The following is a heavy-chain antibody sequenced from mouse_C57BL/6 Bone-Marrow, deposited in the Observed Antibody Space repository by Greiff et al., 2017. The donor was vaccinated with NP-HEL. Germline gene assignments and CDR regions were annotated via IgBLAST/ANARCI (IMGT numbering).Heavy chain of an antibody. J-gene: IGHJ1*03. Sequence: VKLVESGPGLVQPSQSLSITCTVSGFSLTSYGVHWVRQSPGKGLEWLGVIWRGGSTDYNAAFISRLSISKDNSKSQVFFKMNSLQADDTAIYYCARNSGYWYFDVWGTGTTVTVSS. CDR2: IWRGGST. CDR1: GFSLTSYG. CDR3: ARNSGYWYFDV. V-gene: IGHV2-2*01. D-gene: IGHD4-1*01.